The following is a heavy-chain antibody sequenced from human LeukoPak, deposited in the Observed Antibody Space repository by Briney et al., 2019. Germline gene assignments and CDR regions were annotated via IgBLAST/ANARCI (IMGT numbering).Heavy chain of an antibody. V-gene: IGHV1-69*13. CDR1: GGTFSSYA. J-gene: IGHJ3*02. CDR3: AREDSSSWYFTHVVYAFDI. Sequence: SVKVSCKASGGTFSSYAISWVRQAPGQGLEWMGGIIPIFGTANYAQKFQGRVTITADESTSTAYMELSSLRSEDTAVYYCAREDSSSWYFTHVVYAFDIWGQGTMVTVSS. D-gene: IGHD6-13*01. CDR2: IIPIFGTA.